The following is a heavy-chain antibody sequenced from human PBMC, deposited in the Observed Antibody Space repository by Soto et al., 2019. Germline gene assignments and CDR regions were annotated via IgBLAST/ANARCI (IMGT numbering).Heavy chain of an antibody. CDR3: ARDRVSGSFDY. J-gene: IGHJ4*02. V-gene: IGHV7-4-1*01. Sequence: QVQLVQSGSASMQPGASVKVSCKGSGYNFNSHSINWLRQAPGQGLEWMGGINPNTGNPTYAQGFTGRFVISVDTSVSTVYLQIFSLKAADSAVNYCARDRVSGSFDYRGQGTLVSVYS. D-gene: IGHD1-26*01. CDR2: INPNTGNP. CDR1: GYNFNSHS.